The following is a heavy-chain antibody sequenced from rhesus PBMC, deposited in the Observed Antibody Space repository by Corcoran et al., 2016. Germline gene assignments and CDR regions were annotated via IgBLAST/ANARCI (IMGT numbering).Heavy chain of an antibody. CDR1: GGSISSSNW. J-gene: IGHJ2*01. CDR2: IYGRGGGT. CDR3: ARRGTGSSWSLKWYFDL. D-gene: IGHD6-13*01. Sequence: QVQLQESGPAVVKPSETLSLTCAVSGGSISSSNWWSWIRQSPGKGLEWIGGIYGRGGGTEYNPARKGRVTIAIDTAKNQFSLKRSSVTAADTAVYYWARRGTGSSWSLKWYFDLWGPGTPITISS. V-gene: IGHV4-93*02.